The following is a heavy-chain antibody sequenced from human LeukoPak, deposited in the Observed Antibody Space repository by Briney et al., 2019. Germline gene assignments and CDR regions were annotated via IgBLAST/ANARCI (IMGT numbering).Heavy chain of an antibody. J-gene: IGHJ5*02. Sequence: SETLSLTCTVSGYSISSGYYWGWVRQPPGKGLEWIGSIYHSGSTYYNPSLKSRVTISVDTSKNQFSLKLSSVTAADTAVYYCARESYYYVDPWGQGTLVTVSS. CDR2: IYHSGST. CDR3: ARESYYYVDP. CDR1: GYSISSGYY. V-gene: IGHV4-38-2*02. D-gene: IGHD3-10*01.